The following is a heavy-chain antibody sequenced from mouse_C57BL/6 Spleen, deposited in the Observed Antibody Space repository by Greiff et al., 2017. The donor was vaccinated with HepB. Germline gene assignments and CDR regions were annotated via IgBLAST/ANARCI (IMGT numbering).Heavy chain of an antibody. CDR3: ARSRATVDYAMDY. J-gene: IGHJ4*01. Sequence: EVQLQQSGPELVKPGASVKISCKASGYTFTDYYMNWVKQSHGKSLEWIGDINPNNGGTSYNQKFKGKAALTVDKSSSTAYMELRSLTSEDSAVYYCARSRATVDYAMDYWGQGTSVTVSS. D-gene: IGHD1-1*01. CDR1: GYTFTDYY. V-gene: IGHV1-26*01. CDR2: INPNNGGT.